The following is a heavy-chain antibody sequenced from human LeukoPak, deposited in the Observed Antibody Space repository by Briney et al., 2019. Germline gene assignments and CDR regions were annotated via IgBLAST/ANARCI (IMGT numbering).Heavy chain of an antibody. D-gene: IGHD2-15*01. J-gene: IGHJ5*02. V-gene: IGHV4-4*07. CDR1: GGSISGYY. CDR2: IYTSGST. CDR3: AREGVWGYCSGGSCSQFDP. Sequence: PSETLSLTCTVSGGSISGYYWSWIRQPAGKGLEWIGRIYTSGSTNYNPSPKSRVTMSVDTSKNQFSLKLSSVTAADTAVYYCAREGVWGYCSGGSCSQFDPWGQGTLVTVSS.